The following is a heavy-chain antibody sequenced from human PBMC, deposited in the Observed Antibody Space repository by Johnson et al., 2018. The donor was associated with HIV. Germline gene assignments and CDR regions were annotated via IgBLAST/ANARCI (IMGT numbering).Heavy chain of an antibody. J-gene: IGHJ3*02. V-gene: IGHV3-20*04. CDR3: VSVVRMPFSSDWKAFHI. Sequence: VQLVESGGGLVQPGGSLRLSCAASGFTFDDYGMSWVRQAPGKGLEWVSDINWNGGRPGSADSVQGRFPISRDKAKNSLYLQMNSLRAGDTALYYCVSVVRMPFSSDWKAFHIWGQGTLVSVSS. CDR1: GFTFDDYG. D-gene: IGHD6-19*01. CDR2: INWNGGRP.